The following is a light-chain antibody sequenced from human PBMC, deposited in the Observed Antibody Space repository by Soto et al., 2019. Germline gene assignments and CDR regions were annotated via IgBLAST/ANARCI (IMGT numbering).Light chain of an antibody. CDR2: LNSDGSH. V-gene: IGLV4-69*01. CDR3: QTWGTGIHYV. J-gene: IGLJ1*01. Sequence: QLVLTQSPSASASLGASVKLTCTLSSGRSSYAIAWHQQQPEKGPRYLMKLNSDGSHSKGDGIPDRFSGSSSGAERYLTISSLQSEDEADYYCQTWGTGIHYVFGTGTKLTVL. CDR1: SGRSSYA.